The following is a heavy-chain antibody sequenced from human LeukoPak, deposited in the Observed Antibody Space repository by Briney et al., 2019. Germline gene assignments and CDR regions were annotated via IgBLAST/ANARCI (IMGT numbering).Heavy chain of an antibody. Sequence: SQTLSLTCTVSGGSITGDCFYWSWIRQPAGKGLEWIGRVYTTGSTSYNPSLKSRVTVSVDTSNNYFSLNLNSVTSADTAVYYCARARDGLNAFDYWGQGTLVTVSS. CDR3: ARARDGLNAFDY. V-gene: IGHV4-61*02. D-gene: IGHD5-24*01. J-gene: IGHJ4*02. CDR2: VYTTGST. CDR1: GGSITGDCFY.